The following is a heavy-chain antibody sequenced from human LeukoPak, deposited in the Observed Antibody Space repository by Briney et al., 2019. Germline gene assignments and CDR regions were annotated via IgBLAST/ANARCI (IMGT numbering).Heavy chain of an antibody. CDR2: ISSSSNI. D-gene: IGHD6-19*01. CDR1: GFTFSSHS. Sequence: PGGSLRLSCAASGFTFSSHSMNWVRQAPGKGLEWVSSISSSSNIYYADSVKGRFTISRDNAKNSLYLQMHSLRAEDTAIYYCARSSGWYHRGPDYYYYYMDVWGKGTTVTVS. V-gene: IGHV3-21*01. CDR3: ARSSGWYHRGPDYYYYYMDV. J-gene: IGHJ6*03.